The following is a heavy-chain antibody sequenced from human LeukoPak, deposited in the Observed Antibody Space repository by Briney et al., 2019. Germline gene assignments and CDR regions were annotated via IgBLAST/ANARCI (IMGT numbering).Heavy chain of an antibody. D-gene: IGHD3-10*01. Sequence: ASVKVSCKASGYTFTSYGISWVRQAPGQGLEWMGWISAYNGNTNYAQKLQGRVTMTTDTSTSTAYMELRSLRSDDTAVYYCARDLTPFYGSGNFDNWGQGTLVTVSS. V-gene: IGHV1-18*01. CDR3: ARDLTPFYGSGNFDN. CDR2: ISAYNGNT. CDR1: GYTFTSYG. J-gene: IGHJ4*02.